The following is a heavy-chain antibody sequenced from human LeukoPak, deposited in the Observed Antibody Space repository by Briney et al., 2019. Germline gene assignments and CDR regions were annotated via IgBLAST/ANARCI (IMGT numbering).Heavy chain of an antibody. Sequence: SETLSLTCTVSGGSISSSSYYWGWIRQPPGKGLEWIGSIYYSGSTYYNPSLKSRVTISVDTSKNQFSLKLSSVSAADTAVYYCARRPRAAAGTGLFGYWGQGTLVTVSS. CDR2: IYYSGST. J-gene: IGHJ4*02. D-gene: IGHD6-13*01. CDR1: GGSISSSSYY. V-gene: IGHV4-39*01. CDR3: ARRPRAAAGTGLFGY.